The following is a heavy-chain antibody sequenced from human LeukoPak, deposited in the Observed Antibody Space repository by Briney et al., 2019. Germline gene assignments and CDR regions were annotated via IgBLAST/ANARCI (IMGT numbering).Heavy chain of an antibody. J-gene: IGHJ4*02. CDR1: GGSITSSHHY. CDR2: ISLSGLT. CDR3: SRENGAFSPFGY. D-gene: IGHD2-8*01. V-gene: IGHV4-39*07. Sequence: SETLSLTCTVSGGSITSSHHYWGWIRQPPGQGLEWIGEISLSGLTNYNPSLKSRVTMALDKSKNHLSLNLTSVTAADTAVYYCSRENGAFSPFGYWGQGTLVTVPS.